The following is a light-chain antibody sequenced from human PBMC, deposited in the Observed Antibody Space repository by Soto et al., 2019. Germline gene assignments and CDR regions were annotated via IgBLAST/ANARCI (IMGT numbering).Light chain of an antibody. CDR1: SSNIGAGYG. J-gene: IGLJ2*01. Sequence: QSVLTQPPSVSGAPGQRVTISCTGSSSNIGAGYGVHWYIQLPGTAPKLLVYGDRNRPSGVPDRFSGSKSDTSASLAITGLQAEDEADYYCQSYDSSLSGVIFGGGTKVTVL. CDR3: QSYDSSLSGVI. V-gene: IGLV1-40*01. CDR2: GDR.